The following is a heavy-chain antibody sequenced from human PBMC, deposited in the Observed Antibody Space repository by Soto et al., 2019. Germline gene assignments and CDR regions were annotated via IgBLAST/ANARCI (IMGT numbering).Heavy chain of an antibody. V-gene: IGHV4-59*01. J-gene: IGHJ6*02. CDR2: IYYSGST. CDR3: ARGQKATGKKKYYYYYGMDV. CDR1: GGSISSYY. D-gene: IGHD5-12*01. Sequence: ETLSLTCTVSGGSISSYYWSWIRQPPGKGLEWIGYIYYSGSTNYNPSLKSRVTISVDTSKNQFSLKLSSVTAADTAVYYCARGQKATGKKKYYYYYGMDVWGQGTTVTVSS.